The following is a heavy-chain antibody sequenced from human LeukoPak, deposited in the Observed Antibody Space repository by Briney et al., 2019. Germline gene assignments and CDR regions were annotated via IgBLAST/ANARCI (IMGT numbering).Heavy chain of an antibody. V-gene: IGHV4-31*03. J-gene: IGHJ4*02. Sequence: SETLSLTCTVSGGSINSGGYYWSWIRQHPGKGLEWIGYIYYSGSTYYNPSLKSRVTISVDTSKNQFSLKLSSVTAADTAVYYCAREGIGYCSGGSCYSTYDYWGQGTLVTVSS. CDR1: GGSINSGGYY. CDR2: IYYSGST. CDR3: AREGIGYCSGGSCYSTYDY. D-gene: IGHD2-15*01.